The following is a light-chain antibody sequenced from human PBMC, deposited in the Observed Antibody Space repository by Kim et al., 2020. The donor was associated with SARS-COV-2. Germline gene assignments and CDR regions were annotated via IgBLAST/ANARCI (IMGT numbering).Light chain of an antibody. CDR3: QAWERSTVV. CDR2: QDS. V-gene: IGLV3-1*01. J-gene: IGLJ2*01. Sequence: SYELTQPPSVSVSPGQTASITCSGDKLGDKYACWYQQKPGQSPVLVIYQDSKRPSGIPERFSGSNSGNTATLTISGTQAMDEADYYCQAWERSTVVFGAG. CDR1: KLGDKY.